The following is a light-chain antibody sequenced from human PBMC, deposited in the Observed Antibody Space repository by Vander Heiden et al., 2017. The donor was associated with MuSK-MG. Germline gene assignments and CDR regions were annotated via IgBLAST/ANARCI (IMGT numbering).Light chain of an antibody. CDR3: LQSVSARHT. CDR2: AAS. Sequence: DIQMTQSPSSLSVSVGDRVTITCRASQSISNFLNWYQQKPGKAPKFLIYAASSLQSGVPSRFIGSGSGTDFTLTISRLQPEDFATYYCLQSVSARHTFGQGTKLEIK. V-gene: IGKV1-39*01. J-gene: IGKJ2*01. CDR1: QSISNF.